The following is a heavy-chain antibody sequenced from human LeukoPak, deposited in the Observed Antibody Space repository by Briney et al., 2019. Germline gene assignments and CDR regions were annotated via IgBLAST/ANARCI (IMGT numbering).Heavy chain of an antibody. CDR1: GFTFSSYW. J-gene: IGHJ4*02. D-gene: IGHD4-17*01. V-gene: IGHV3-7*01. Sequence: GGSLRLSCAASGFTFSSYWMSWVRQAPGKGLEWVANIKQDGSEKYYVDSVKGRFTISRDNAGNSLYLEMNSLRAEDTALYYCARWGYADYRTPPEYWGQGTLVTVSS. CDR2: IKQDGSEK. CDR3: ARWGYADYRTPPEY.